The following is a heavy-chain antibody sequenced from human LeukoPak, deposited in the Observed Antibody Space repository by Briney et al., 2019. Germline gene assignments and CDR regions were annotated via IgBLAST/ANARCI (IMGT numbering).Heavy chain of an antibody. CDR1: GFTFSNAW. CDR3: ARGLRYCSSTSCYEAFDI. V-gene: IGHV3-20*04. D-gene: IGHD2-2*01. CDR2: INWNGGST. Sequence: GGSLRLSCAASGFTFSNAWMSWVRQAPGQGLEWVSGINWNGGSTGYADSVKGRFTISRDNANNSLYLQMNSLRAEDTALYYCARGLRYCSSTSCYEAFDIWGQGTMVTVSS. J-gene: IGHJ3*02.